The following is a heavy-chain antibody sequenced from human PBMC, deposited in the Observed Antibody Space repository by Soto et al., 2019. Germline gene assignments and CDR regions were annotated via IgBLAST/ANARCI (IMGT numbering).Heavy chain of an antibody. J-gene: IGHJ4*02. Sequence: QVQLVESGGGVVQPGRSLRLSCAASGFTFSSYGMHWVRQAPGKGLEWVAVIWYDGSNKYYADSVKGRFTISRDNSKNTLYLQMNSLRAEDTAVYYCARVLSRPTSSPLDYWGQGTLVTVSS. CDR1: GFTFSSYG. D-gene: IGHD2-2*01. CDR2: IWYDGSNK. CDR3: ARVLSRPTSSPLDY. V-gene: IGHV3-33*01.